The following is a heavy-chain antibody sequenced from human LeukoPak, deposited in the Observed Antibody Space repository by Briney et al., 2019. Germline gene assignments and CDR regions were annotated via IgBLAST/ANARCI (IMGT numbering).Heavy chain of an antibody. CDR2: ISTNGDST. CDR1: GFTFSSYS. Sequence: GGSLRLSCAASGFTFSSYSMRWVRQAPGKGLESVSAISTNGDSTYYANSVKGRFTISRDNSKNTLYLQMGSLRAEDMAVYYCARVGPADIYYASSGLDYWGQGTLVAVSS. V-gene: IGHV3-64*01. D-gene: IGHD3-22*01. J-gene: IGHJ4*02. CDR3: ARVGPADIYYASSGLDY.